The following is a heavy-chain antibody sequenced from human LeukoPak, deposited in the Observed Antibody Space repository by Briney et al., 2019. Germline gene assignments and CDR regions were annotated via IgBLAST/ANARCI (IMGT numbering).Heavy chain of an antibody. CDR2: IYYSGST. Sequence: TSETLSLTCTVSGGSISSGDYYWSWIRQPPGKGLEWIGYIYYSGSTYYNPSLKSRVTISVDTSKNQFSLKLSSVTAADTAVYYCASQGVIAARPLDYWGQGTLVTVSS. D-gene: IGHD6-6*01. V-gene: IGHV4-30-4*08. CDR1: GGSISSGDYY. J-gene: IGHJ4*02. CDR3: ASQGVIAARPLDY.